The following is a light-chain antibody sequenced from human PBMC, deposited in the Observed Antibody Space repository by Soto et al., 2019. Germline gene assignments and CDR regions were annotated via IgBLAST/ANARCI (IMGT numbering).Light chain of an antibody. Sequence: DIQMTQSPSSLSASVGDRVTITCRASQSISNYLNWYQQKPGKAPNLLISAASSLQSGVPSRFSGSGSGTDFTLTISSLQPEDFATYYCQQSYSTPLTFGGGTRVEIK. CDR1: QSISNY. CDR3: QQSYSTPLT. J-gene: IGKJ4*01. CDR2: AAS. V-gene: IGKV1-39*01.